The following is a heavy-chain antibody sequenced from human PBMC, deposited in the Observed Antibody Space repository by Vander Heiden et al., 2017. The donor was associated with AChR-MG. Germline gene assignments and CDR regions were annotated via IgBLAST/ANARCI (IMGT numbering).Heavy chain of an antibody. Sequence: QVLLMQSGTEVKKPGASVKVSCKASGYTFTDDYIHWVRQAPGQGLEWMGRINPNSGGTDFAQKFQGRVTMTKDTSISTAYMELSRLRSDDTAMYYCAKSNVRFLEWLFDNWGQGTLVTVSS. J-gene: IGHJ4*02. CDR2: INPNSGGT. CDR3: AKSNVRFLEWLFDN. V-gene: IGHV1-2*06. CDR1: GYTFTDDY. D-gene: IGHD3-3*01.